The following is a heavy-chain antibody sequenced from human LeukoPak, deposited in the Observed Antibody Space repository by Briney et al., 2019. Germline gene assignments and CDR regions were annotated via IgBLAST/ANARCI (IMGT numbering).Heavy chain of an antibody. J-gene: IGHJ4*02. CDR2: INPSGGST. CDR1: GYTFTSYY. CDR3: ARDSGPGSGYLN. Sequence: ASVTVSCTASGYTFTSYYMHWVRQAPGQGLEWMGIINPSGGSTSYAQKFQGRVTMTRDTSTSTVYMELSSLRSDDTAVYYCARDSGPGSGYLNWGQGTLVTVSS. D-gene: IGHD3-22*01. V-gene: IGHV1-46*01.